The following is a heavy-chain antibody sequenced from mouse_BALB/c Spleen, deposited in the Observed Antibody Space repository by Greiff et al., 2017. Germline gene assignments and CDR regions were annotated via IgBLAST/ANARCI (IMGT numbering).Heavy chain of an antibody. V-gene: IGHV1S132*01. J-gene: IGHJ2*01. Sequence: QVQLQQSGAELVKPGASVKLSCKTSGYTFTSYWIQWVKQRPGQGLGWIGEIFPGTGTTYYNEKFKGKATLTIDTSSSTAYMQLSSLTSEDSAVYFCARSEKYFDYWGQGTTLTVSS. CDR1: GYTFTSYW. CDR3: ARSEKYFDY. CDR2: IFPGTGTT.